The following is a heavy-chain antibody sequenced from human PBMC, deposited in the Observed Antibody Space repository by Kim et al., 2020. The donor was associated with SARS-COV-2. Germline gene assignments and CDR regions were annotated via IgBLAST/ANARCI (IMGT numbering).Heavy chain of an antibody. J-gene: IGHJ4*02. CDR3: ARQPWELLPVGPDY. D-gene: IGHD1-26*01. Sequence: NPALKSRVTISVDTTKNQVSLKLSDVTAADTAVYYCARQPWELLPVGPDYWGQGTLVTVSS. V-gene: IGHV4-39*07.